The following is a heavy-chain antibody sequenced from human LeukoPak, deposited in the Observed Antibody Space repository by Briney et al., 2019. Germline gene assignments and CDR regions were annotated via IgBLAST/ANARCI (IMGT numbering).Heavy chain of an antibody. V-gene: IGHV4-61*02. CDR1: GGSISSGSYY. J-gene: IGHJ5*02. CDR3: AREGLNMVRGVIPKEAWGWFDP. D-gene: IGHD3-10*01. Sequence: TSETLSLTCTVSGGSISSGSYYWNWIRQPAGKGLEWIGRIYTSGSTNYNPSLKSRVTISVDTSKNQFSLKLSSVTAADTAVYYCAREGLNMVRGVIPKEAWGWFDPWGQGTLVTVSS. CDR2: IYTSGST.